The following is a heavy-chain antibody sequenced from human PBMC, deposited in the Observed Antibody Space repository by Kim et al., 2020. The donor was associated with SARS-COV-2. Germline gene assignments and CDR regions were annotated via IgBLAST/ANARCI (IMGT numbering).Heavy chain of an antibody. J-gene: IGHJ4*02. D-gene: IGHD3-3*01. CDR3: ARVWESRVSPFDY. Sequence: GGSLRLSCAASGFSFSDYYMSWIRQAPGKGLEWVSFISGSGSSIYYADSVKGRFTISRDNAKNSLYLQMDSLRAEDTAGYYCARVWESRVSPFDYWGQGTLVTVS. CDR1: GFSFSDYY. V-gene: IGHV3-11*01. CDR2: ISGSGSSI.